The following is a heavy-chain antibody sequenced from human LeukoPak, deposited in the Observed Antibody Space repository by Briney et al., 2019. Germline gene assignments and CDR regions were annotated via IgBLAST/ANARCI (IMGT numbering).Heavy chain of an antibody. J-gene: IGHJ4*02. CDR3: AKIFSMAAAAEGFDY. D-gene: IGHD6-13*01. Sequence: GGSLRLSCATSGFTFSSYWMSWVRQAPGKGLEWVANIKQDGSEKYYVDSVKGRFTISRDNAKNSLYLQMNSLRAEDTALYYCAKIFSMAAAAEGFDYWGQGTLVTVSS. V-gene: IGHV3-7*03. CDR2: IKQDGSEK. CDR1: GFTFSSYW.